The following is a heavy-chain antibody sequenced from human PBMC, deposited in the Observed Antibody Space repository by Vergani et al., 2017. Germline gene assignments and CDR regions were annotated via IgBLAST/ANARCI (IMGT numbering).Heavy chain of an antibody. CDR2: INHSGST. V-gene: IGHV4-34*01. CDR3: ARGYCSGGSCSIYGMDV. J-gene: IGHJ6*02. D-gene: IGHD2-15*01. CDR1: GGSFSGYY. Sequence: QVQLQQWGAGLLKPSETLSLTCAVYGGSFSGYYWSWIRQPPGKGLEWIGEINHSGSTNYNPSLKSRVTISVDTSKNQFSLKLSSVTAADTAVYYCARGYCSGGSCSIYGMDVWGQGTTVTVSS.